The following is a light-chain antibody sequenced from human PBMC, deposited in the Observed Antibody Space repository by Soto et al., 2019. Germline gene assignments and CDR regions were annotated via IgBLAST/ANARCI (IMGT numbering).Light chain of an antibody. CDR1: QSVGSN. Sequence: EIVMTQSPATLSVSPGERVTLSCRASQSVGSNLAWYQQKPGLAPRVLIYDASTRATVIPARFSGSGSGTEFTLTISGLQSEDFAVYYCQQYDNWPLTFGGGTKVDIK. J-gene: IGKJ4*01. CDR3: QQYDNWPLT. CDR2: DAS. V-gene: IGKV3-15*01.